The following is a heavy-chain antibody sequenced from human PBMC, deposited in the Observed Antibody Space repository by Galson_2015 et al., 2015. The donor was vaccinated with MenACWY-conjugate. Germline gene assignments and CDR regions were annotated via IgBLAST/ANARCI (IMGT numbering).Heavy chain of an antibody. J-gene: IGHJ4*02. D-gene: IGHD3-16*01. V-gene: IGHV5-51*01. Sequence: QSGAEVKKPGESLKISCKASGYTFTSYWIGWVRQMPGKGLEWVAIIYPGDSDTRYNPSFQGQVTISAVKSINTAYLQWSSLKASDSAMYFCARQLGEKWAQGTLAPPSS. CDR1: GYTFTSYW. CDR3: ARQLGEK. CDR2: IYPGDSDT.